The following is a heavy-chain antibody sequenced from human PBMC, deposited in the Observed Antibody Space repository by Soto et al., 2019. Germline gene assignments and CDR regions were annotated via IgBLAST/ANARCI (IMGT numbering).Heavy chain of an antibody. V-gene: IGHV4-38-2*02. Sequence: ASETLSLTCVVSGYSISSGYFLGWIRQPPWKGLEWIGTISHSGSTYSNPSLKSRVIISLDTSKNQFSLKLRSVTAADTAVYYCARDRRYYGSGRSNGMDVWGQGTTVTVSS. CDR2: ISHSGST. CDR3: ARDRRYYGSGRSNGMDV. D-gene: IGHD3-10*01. CDR1: GYSISSGYF. J-gene: IGHJ6*02.